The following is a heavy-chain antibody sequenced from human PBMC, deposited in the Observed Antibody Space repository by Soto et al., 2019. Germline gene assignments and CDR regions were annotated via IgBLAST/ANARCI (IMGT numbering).Heavy chain of an antibody. D-gene: IGHD4-17*01. CDR1: GFTFSTYG. Sequence: GGSLRLSCAASGFTFSTYGMSWVRQAPGKGLEWVSGISGNGGSRYNADSVKGRFAISRDNSKNTLYLQMNSLRAEDTAVYYCAKLGGTVTYWGQGTLVTVSS. V-gene: IGHV3-23*01. CDR3: AKLGGTVTY. CDR2: ISGNGGSR. J-gene: IGHJ4*02.